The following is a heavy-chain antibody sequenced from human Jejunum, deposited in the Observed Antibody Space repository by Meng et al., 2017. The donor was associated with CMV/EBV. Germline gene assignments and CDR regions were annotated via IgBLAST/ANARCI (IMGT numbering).Heavy chain of an antibody. V-gene: IGHV2-5*02. CDR2: IYWDDDK. J-gene: IGHJ4*02. CDR1: GFSLAPGGVG. Sequence: SGFSLAPGGVGVGWIRQPPGKALEWLALIYWDDDKRYSPSLKSRLTITKDTSKNQVVLTMTNMDPVDTATYFCAHRRPLSAAGAFDYWGQGILVTVSS. D-gene: IGHD6-13*01. CDR3: AHRRPLSAAGAFDY.